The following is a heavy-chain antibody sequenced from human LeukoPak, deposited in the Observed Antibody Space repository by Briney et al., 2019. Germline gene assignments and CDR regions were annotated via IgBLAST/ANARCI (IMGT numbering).Heavy chain of an antibody. D-gene: IGHD2-2*01. Sequence: SETLSLTCTVSGGSISSGGYYWSWIRQHPGKGLEWIGYIYYSGSTYYNPSLKSRVTISVDTSKNQFSLKLSSVTAADTAVYYCARDGGYCSSTSCPGPQYYFDYWGQGTLVTVSS. J-gene: IGHJ4*02. V-gene: IGHV4-31*03. CDR3: ARDGGYCSSTSCPGPQYYFDY. CDR2: IYYSGST. CDR1: GGSISSGGYY.